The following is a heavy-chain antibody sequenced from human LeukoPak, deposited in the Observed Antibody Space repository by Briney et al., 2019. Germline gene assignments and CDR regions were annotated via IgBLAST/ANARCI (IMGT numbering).Heavy chain of an antibody. V-gene: IGHV4-59*01. CDR2: VYYTGST. Sequence: SETLSLTCTVSGGYISSFYWSWIRQPPGKGLEWIGYVYYTGSTDYNPSLKSRVTLSVDTSKNQCSLKLTSVTAADTAVYYCARGRISSGWFAHFDYWGQGALLTVSS. J-gene: IGHJ4*02. CDR3: ARGRISSGWFAHFDY. D-gene: IGHD6-19*01. CDR1: GGYISSFY.